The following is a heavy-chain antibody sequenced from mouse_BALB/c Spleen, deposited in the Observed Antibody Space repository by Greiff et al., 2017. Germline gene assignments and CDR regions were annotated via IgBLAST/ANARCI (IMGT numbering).Heavy chain of an antibody. CDR2: IYPGDGST. Sequence: QVQLQQSGPELVKPGASVKMSCKASGYTFTSYYIHWVKQRPGQGLEWIGWIYPGDGSTKYNEKFKGKTTLTADKSSSTAYMLLSSLTSEDSAIYFCARDRTGTGFAYWGQGTLVTVSA. J-gene: IGHJ3*01. CDR1: GYTFTSYY. D-gene: IGHD4-1*01. V-gene: IGHV1S56*01. CDR3: ARDRTGTGFAY.